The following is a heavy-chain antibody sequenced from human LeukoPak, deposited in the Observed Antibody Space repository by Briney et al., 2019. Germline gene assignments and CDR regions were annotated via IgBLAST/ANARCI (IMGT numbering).Heavy chain of an antibody. CDR1: GGSISSYY. V-gene: IGHV4-59*08. J-gene: IGHJ4*02. Sequence: SETLSLTCTVSGGSISSYYWSWIRQPPGKGLEWIGYVYYTGSTKYNHSLKSRVTISVDTPKNQFSLKLTSVTAADTAVYYCARLPYYDSSGTNWGQGTLVTVSS. CDR3: ARLPYYDSSGTN. D-gene: IGHD3-22*01. CDR2: VYYTGST.